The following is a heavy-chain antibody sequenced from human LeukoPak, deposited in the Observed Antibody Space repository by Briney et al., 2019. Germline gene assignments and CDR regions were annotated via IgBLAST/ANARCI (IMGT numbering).Heavy chain of an antibody. Sequence: ASAKVSCKASGYTFTSYGISWVRQAPGQGLEWMGWISAYNGNTNYAQKLQGRVTMTTDTSTSTAYMELRSLRSDDTAVYYCARETYCSSTSCPLDYWGQGTLVTVSS. J-gene: IGHJ4*02. CDR3: ARETYCSSTSCPLDY. V-gene: IGHV1-18*01. CDR1: GYTFTSYG. D-gene: IGHD2-2*01. CDR2: ISAYNGNT.